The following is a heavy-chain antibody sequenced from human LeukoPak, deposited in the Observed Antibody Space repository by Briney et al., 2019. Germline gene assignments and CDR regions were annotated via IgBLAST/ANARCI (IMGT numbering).Heavy chain of an antibody. CDR3: ASVPASGSGTYYSDY. CDR1: GGSISSASYY. V-gene: IGHV4-30-4*01. Sequence: PSQTLSLTCTVSGGSISSASYYWSWIRQPPGKGLEWIGYIYYSGNTYYNPSLKSRVTMSVDTSKNQFSLKLYSVTAADTAVYYCASVPASGSGTYYSDYWGQGTLVTVSS. D-gene: IGHD3-10*01. J-gene: IGHJ4*02. CDR2: IYYSGNT.